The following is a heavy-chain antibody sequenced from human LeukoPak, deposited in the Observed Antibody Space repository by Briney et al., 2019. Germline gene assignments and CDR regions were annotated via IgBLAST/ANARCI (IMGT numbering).Heavy chain of an antibody. CDR2: IYYSGST. CDR1: GGSISSYY. CDR3: ARTYYYYYGMDV. J-gene: IGHJ6*02. V-gene: IGHV4-59*08. Sequence: PSETLSLTCTVSGGSISSYYWSWIRQPPGKGPEWIGYIYYSGSTNYNPSPKSRVTISVDTSKNQFSLKLSSVTAADTAVYYCARTYYYYYGMDVWGQGTTVTVSS.